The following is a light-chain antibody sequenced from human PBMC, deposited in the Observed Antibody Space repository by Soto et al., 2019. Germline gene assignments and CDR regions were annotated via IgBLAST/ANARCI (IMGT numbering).Light chain of an antibody. V-gene: IGLV1-44*01. CDR1: SSNIGSNS. CDR3: AAWDDSLDGGV. CDR2: RNN. Sequence: QSVLTQPPSASGTPGQRVTISCSGSSSNIGSNSVNWYRQLPGTAPKLLIYRNNQRPSGVPDRFSGSKSGTSASLAISGLQSEDEADYSCAAWDDSLDGGVFGGATKLTVL. J-gene: IGLJ3*02.